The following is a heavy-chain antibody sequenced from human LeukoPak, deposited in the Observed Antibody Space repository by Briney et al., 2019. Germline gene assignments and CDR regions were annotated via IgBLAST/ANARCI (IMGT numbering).Heavy chain of an antibody. Sequence: SVKVSCKASGGTFSSYAISWVRQAPGQGLEWMGRIIPILGIANYARKFQGRVTITADKSTSTAYMELSSLRSEDTAVYYCARAHCGGDCYLFDYWGQGTLVTVSS. D-gene: IGHD2-21*02. CDR1: GGTFSSYA. CDR3: ARAHCGGDCYLFDY. CDR2: IIPILGIA. V-gene: IGHV1-69*04. J-gene: IGHJ4*02.